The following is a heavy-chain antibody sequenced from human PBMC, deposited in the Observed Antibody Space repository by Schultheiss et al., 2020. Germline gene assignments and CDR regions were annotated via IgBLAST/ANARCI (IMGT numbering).Heavy chain of an antibody. CDR3: ARGLLWFGELIDY. CDR2: ISSSSSYI. CDR1: GFTFSSYS. V-gene: IGHV3-21*01. Sequence: GESLKISCAASGFTFSSYSMNWVRQAPGKGLEWVSSISSSSSYIYYADSVKGRFTISRDNAKNSLYLQMNSLRGEDTAVYYCARGLLWFGELIDYWGQGTLVTVSS. D-gene: IGHD3-10*01. J-gene: IGHJ4*02.